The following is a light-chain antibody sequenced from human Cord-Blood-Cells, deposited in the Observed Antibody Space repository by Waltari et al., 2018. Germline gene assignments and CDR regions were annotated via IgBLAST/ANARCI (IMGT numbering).Light chain of an antibody. V-gene: IGLV1-47*01. Sequence: HSVLPPPPSSSVTPWQMFTLSFSSSSSNIGSNYVYWYQQLPGTAPKLPIYRNNQRPSGVPDRFSGSKYGNSASLAISGLRSEDEADYDCAAWDESLSGGVFGGGTKLTVL. CDR2: RNN. CDR3: AAWDESLSGGV. J-gene: IGLJ3*02. CDR1: SSNIGSNY.